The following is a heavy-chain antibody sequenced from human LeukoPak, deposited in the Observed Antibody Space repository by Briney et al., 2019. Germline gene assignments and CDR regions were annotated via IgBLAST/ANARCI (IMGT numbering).Heavy chain of an antibody. CDR1: GFSLSGYG. CDR3: TTLGYHLDS. CDR2: FAGSDTTT. D-gene: IGHD3-22*01. Sequence: GGSLRLSCAASGFSLSGYGMHWVRQAPGKGLEWVAYFAGSDTTTYYADSVKGRFTISRDNARNSLYLQMNSLRAEDTALYYCTTLGYHLDSWGQGTLVTVSS. V-gene: IGHV3-48*03. J-gene: IGHJ4*02.